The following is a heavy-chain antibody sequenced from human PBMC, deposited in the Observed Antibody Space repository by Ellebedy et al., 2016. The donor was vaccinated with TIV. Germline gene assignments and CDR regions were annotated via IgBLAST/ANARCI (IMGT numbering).Heavy chain of an antibody. Sequence: SETLSLTCTVYGGSFSGYYWSWIRQPPGKGLEWSGEINHSGSTNYNPSLKSRVTISADTSKNQFSLRLSSVTAADTAVYYCARWFGELLYVRWFDPWGQGTLVTVSS. CDR1: GGSFSGYY. CDR2: INHSGST. CDR3: ARWFGELLYVRWFDP. D-gene: IGHD3-10*01. V-gene: IGHV4-34*01. J-gene: IGHJ5*02.